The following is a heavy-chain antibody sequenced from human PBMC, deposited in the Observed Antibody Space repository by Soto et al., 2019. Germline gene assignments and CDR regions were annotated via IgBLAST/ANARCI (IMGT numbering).Heavy chain of an antibody. J-gene: IGHJ6*02. CDR3: AREKSLPPDYYYGMDV. V-gene: IGHV1-18*01. Sequence: ASVKVSCKASGYTFTSDGISWVRQAPGQGLERMGWISAYNGNANYAQKHQGRVTMTTDTSTSTAYMELRSRRSDDTTVYYCAREKSLPPDYYYGMDVWGQGTTVTVSS. CDR2: ISAYNGNA. CDR1: GYTFTSDG.